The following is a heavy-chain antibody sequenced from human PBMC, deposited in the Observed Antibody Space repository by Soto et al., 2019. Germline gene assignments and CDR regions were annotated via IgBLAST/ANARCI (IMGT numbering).Heavy chain of an antibody. Sequence: GGSLRLSCAASGFTFSSYSMNWVRQAPGKGLEWVSSISSSSYIYYADSVKGRFTISRDNAKNSLYLQMNSLRAEDTAVYYCARGPSLLRFLEWAFDIWGQGTMVTVSS. CDR2: ISSSSYI. J-gene: IGHJ3*02. V-gene: IGHV3-21*01. CDR3: ARGPSLLRFLEWAFDI. D-gene: IGHD3-3*01. CDR1: GFTFSSYS.